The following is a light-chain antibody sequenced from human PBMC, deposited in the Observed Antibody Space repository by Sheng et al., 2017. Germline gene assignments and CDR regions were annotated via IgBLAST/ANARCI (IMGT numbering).Light chain of an antibody. J-gene: IGKJ1*01. CDR3: LQHNSFPRT. Sequence: EGVLTQSPAILSLSPGERATLSCGASQRVTSNVNWYQQKPGQVPRLLIYDASNRATGIPARFSGSGSGTDFTLTISSLEPEDFATYYCLQHNSFPRTFGQGTKVQVK. V-gene: IGKV3-11*01. CDR1: QRVTSN. CDR2: DAS.